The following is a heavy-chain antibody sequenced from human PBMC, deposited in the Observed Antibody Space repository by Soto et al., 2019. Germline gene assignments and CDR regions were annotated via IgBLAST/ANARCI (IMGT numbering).Heavy chain of an antibody. V-gene: IGHV3-23*02. CDR1: GFSVSDYA. J-gene: IGHJ6*02. CDR3: TKSRRSVLMVYGFGGMDV. Sequence: GGSRRLSCAASGFSVSDYAMSWVRQAQGKGMEWVSSISGSGDGTYYGDSGKGRLRLSRDTSQKTLYLQMNNLRGEDTAVYFCTKSRRSVLMVYGFGGMDVWGRGTTVTVSS. CDR2: ISGSGDGT. D-gene: IGHD2-8*01.